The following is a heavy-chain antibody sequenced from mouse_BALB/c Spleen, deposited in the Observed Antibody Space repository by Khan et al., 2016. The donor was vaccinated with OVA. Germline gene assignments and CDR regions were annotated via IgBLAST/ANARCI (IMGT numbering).Heavy chain of an antibody. Sequence: QVQLKQSGPGLVAPSQSLSITCTVSGFSLTSYGVNWVRQPPGQGLEWLGVIWGDGNTNYHSALISGLSISKANSMSQVFLKLNSLQTDDTATYYCVKWGELYAMDYGGKGTSVTVSS. J-gene: IGHJ4*01. D-gene: IGHD2-13*01. CDR3: VKWGELYAMDY. CDR1: GFSLTSYG. V-gene: IGHV2-3*01. CDR2: IWGDGNT.